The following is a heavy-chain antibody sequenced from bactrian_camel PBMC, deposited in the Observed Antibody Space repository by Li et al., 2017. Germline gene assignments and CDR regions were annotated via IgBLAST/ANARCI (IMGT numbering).Heavy chain of an antibody. CDR3: ATKPGLVGASWYATDVGY. CDR2: MSTDGDGRT. J-gene: IGHJ6*01. Sequence: HVQLVESGGGLVQPGGSLRISCSASGFTGETNWLYWVRQAPGKGLEWVSAMSTDGDGRTAYGDSVKGRFTISGDNDQNTLYLQMNSLKPEDTAVYYCATKPGLVGASWYATDVGYWGQGTQVTVS. CDR1: GFTGETNW. D-gene: IGHD1*01. V-gene: IGHV3S1*01.